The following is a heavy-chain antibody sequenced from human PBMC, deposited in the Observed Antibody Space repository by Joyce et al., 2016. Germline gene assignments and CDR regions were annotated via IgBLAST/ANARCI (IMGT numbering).Heavy chain of an antibody. Sequence: EVQLLESGGGLVQPGGSPRLSFAASGFTFSSYAMNWVRQTPGKGLEWVSASSATGGSTYYADSVKGRCTISRDSSKNTLYLQMNSLRAEDTAVYYCAKSSGSGSTYYFDFWGQGTLVTVSS. CDR3: AKSSGSGSTYYFDF. J-gene: IGHJ4*02. V-gene: IGHV3-23*01. D-gene: IGHD3-10*01. CDR1: GFTFSSYA. CDR2: SSATGGST.